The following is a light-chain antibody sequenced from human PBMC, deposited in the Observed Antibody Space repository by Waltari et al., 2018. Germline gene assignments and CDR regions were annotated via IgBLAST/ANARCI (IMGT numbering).Light chain of an antibody. CDR2: GAS. CDR1: QSVSSSY. CDR3: QQYGSSPDMYT. Sequence: EIVLTQSPGTLSLFPGERATLSCRASQSVSSSYLAWYQQKPGQAPRLLIYGASSRATGIPDRFSGSGSGTDFTLTISRLEPEDFAVYYCQQYGSSPDMYTFGQGTKLEIK. J-gene: IGKJ2*01. V-gene: IGKV3-20*01.